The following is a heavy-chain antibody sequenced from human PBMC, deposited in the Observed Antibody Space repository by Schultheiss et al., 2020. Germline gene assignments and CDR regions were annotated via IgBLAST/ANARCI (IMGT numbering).Heavy chain of an antibody. CDR3: AKDALHYGDYFSHDYFDY. D-gene: IGHD4-17*01. Sequence: GGSLRLSCAASGFTFSSYAMSWVRQAPGKGLEWVSAISGSGGSTYYADSVKGRFTISRDNSKNTLYLQMNSLRAEDTAVYYCAKDALHYGDYFSHDYFDYWGQGTLVTVSS. CDR1: GFTFSSYA. CDR2: ISGSGGST. J-gene: IGHJ4*02. V-gene: IGHV3-23*01.